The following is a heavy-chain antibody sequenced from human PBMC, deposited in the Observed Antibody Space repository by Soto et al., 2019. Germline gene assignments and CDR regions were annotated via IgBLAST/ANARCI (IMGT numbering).Heavy chain of an antibody. CDR2: IYYSGST. CDR1: GGSISSYY. V-gene: IGHV4-59*01. Sequence: SETLSLTCTVSGGSISSYYWSWIRQPPGKGLEWIGYIYYSGSTNYNPSLKSRVTISVDTSKNQFSLKLSSVTAADTAVYYCARLTGYDSSGYSAYWGQGTLVTVSS. D-gene: IGHD3-22*01. CDR3: ARLTGYDSSGYSAY. J-gene: IGHJ4*02.